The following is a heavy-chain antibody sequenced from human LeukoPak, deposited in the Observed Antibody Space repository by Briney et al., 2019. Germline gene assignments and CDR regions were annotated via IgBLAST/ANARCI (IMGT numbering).Heavy chain of an antibody. CDR2: IYYSGST. J-gene: IGHJ4*02. D-gene: IGHD6-13*01. Sequence: PSETLSLTCTVSGGSISSYYWGWIRQPPGKGLEWIGSIYYSGSTYYNPSLKSRVTISVDTSKNQFSLKLSSVTAADTAVYYCARDRGIAAAADRAFDYWGQGTLVTVSS. CDR3: ARDRGIAAAADRAFDY. CDR1: GGSISSYY. V-gene: IGHV4-39*07.